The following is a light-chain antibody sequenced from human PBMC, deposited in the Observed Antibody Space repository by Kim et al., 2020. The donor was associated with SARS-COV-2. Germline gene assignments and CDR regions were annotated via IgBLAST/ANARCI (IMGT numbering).Light chain of an antibody. V-gene: IGKV1-39*01. CDR3: QQSYSTSWK. J-gene: IGKJ1*01. Sequence: DIQMTQSPSYLSASVGDRVTITCRASQSISSYLNWYQQKPGKAPKLLIYAASSLQSGVPSRFSGSGSGTDFTLTISSLQPEDFASYYCQQSYSTSWKFGQGTKVDIK. CDR1: QSISSY. CDR2: AAS.